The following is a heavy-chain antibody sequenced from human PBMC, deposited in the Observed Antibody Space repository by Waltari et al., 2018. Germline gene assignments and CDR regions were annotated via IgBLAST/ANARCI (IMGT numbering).Heavy chain of an antibody. CDR2: ISAYNGNT. J-gene: IGHJ6*02. V-gene: IGHV1-18*01. CDR1: GYTFTSYG. Sequence: QVQLVQSGAEVKKPGASVKVSCKASGYTFTSYGISWVRQAPGQGLEWMGWISAYNGNTNYAQKRQGRVTMTTDTSTSTAYMELRSLRSDDTAVYYCARAHHIVVVPAAWQNYYGMDVWGQGTTVTVSS. D-gene: IGHD2-2*01. CDR3: ARAHHIVVVPAAWQNYYGMDV.